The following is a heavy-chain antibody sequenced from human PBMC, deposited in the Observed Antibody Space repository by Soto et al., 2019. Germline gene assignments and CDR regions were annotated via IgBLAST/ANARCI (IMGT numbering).Heavy chain of an antibody. CDR2: INAGNGNT. Sequence: GASVKVSCKASGYSFTNYAMHWVCQAPGQRLEWMGWINAGNGNTKYSQKFQGRVTITRDTSASTAYMELSSLRSEDTAVYYCARDPSYYGMDVWGQGTTVTVSS. CDR3: ARDPSYYGMDV. CDR1: GYSFTNYA. J-gene: IGHJ6*02. V-gene: IGHV1-3*01.